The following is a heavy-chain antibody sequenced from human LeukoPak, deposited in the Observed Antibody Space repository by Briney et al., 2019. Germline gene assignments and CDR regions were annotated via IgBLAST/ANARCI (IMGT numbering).Heavy chain of an antibody. Sequence: SETLSLTCALYVGSFSGYYWSWIRQPPGKGREWIGEINYSGSTNYNPSLKSRVTISVDTSKNQFSLKLSSVTAADTAVYYCARTYSSNWYEGNWFDPWGQGTLVTVSS. CDR3: ARTYSSNWYEGNWFDP. D-gene: IGHD6-13*01. CDR2: INYSGST. V-gene: IGHV4-34*01. CDR1: VGSFSGYY. J-gene: IGHJ5*02.